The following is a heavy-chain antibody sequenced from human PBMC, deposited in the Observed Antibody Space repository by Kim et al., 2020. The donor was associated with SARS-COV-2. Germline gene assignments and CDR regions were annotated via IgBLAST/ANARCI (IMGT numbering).Heavy chain of an antibody. J-gene: IGHJ6*02. Sequence: TSHAESVSGRFTVTRDNAKNMLYLQMDSLRAEDTAVYFCARGYHYGMDVWGQGTTVTVSS. D-gene: IGHD2-2*01. CDR3: ARGYHYGMDV. CDR2: T. V-gene: IGHV3-74*01.